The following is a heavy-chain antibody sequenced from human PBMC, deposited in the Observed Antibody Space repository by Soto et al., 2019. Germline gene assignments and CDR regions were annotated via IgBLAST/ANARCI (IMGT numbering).Heavy chain of an antibody. D-gene: IGHD3-22*01. Sequence: SVKVSCKASGGTFSSYAISWVRQAPGQGLEWMGGIIPIFGTANYAQKFQGRVTITADESTSTAYMELSSLRSEDTAVYYCASTSVVVITYYYYGMDVWGQGTTVTVSS. CDR1: GGTFSSYA. V-gene: IGHV1-69*13. CDR2: IIPIFGTA. CDR3: ASTSVVVITYYYYGMDV. J-gene: IGHJ6*02.